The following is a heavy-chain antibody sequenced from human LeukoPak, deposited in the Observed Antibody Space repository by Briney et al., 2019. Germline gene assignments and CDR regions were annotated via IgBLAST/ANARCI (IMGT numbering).Heavy chain of an antibody. J-gene: IGHJ6*02. D-gene: IGHD3-22*01. V-gene: IGHV4-59*01. Sequence: SKTLSLTCTVSGGSISSNYWSWIRQPPGKGLEWIGYIYYSGGTNYNPSLKSRVSISVDTSKNQFSLKLRSVTAADTAVYYCARDKGDSSGYHHYYYGMDVWGQGTTVTVSS. CDR3: ARDKGDSSGYHHYYYGMDV. CDR2: IYYSGGT. CDR1: GGSISSNY.